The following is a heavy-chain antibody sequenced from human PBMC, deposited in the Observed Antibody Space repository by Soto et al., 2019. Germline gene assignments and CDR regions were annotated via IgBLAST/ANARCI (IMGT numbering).Heavy chain of an antibody. CDR1: GGSISSYY. CDR2: IYYSGST. D-gene: IGHD3-9*01. J-gene: IGHJ4*02. Sequence: SETLSLTCTVSGGSISSYYWSWIRQPPGKGLEWIGYIYYSGSTNYNPSLKSRVTISVDTSKNQFSLKLSSVTAADTAVYYCARVLYVLRYFGPSYYFDYWGQGTLVTVSS. CDR3: ARVLYVLRYFGPSYYFDY. V-gene: IGHV4-59*01.